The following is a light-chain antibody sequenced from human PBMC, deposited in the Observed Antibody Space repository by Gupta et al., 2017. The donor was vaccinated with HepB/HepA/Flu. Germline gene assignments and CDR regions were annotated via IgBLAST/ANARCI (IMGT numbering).Light chain of an antibody. CDR1: SSDVGIYR. CDR3: SSYTRSA. CDR2: GVT. V-gene: IGLV2-18*02. Sequence: QSALTQHPSVSGSPGQSVSISCTGTSSDVGIYRVAWYQQSPGTAPKLIIHGVTDRASGVPDRFSGSKSGNTASLTISGLQAEDEADYYCSSYTRSAFGTGTKVTVL. J-gene: IGLJ1*01.